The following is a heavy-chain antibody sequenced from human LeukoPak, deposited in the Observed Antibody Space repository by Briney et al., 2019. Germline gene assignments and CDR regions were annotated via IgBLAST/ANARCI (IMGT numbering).Heavy chain of an antibody. CDR3: ARDLSSGWYFDY. V-gene: IGHV1-46*01. Sequence: ASVKVSCKASGYTFTSYYMHWVRQAPGQGLEWMGIINPSGGSTSYAQKFQGRATMTRDTSTSTVYMELSSLRSEDTAVYYCARDLSSGWYFDYWGQGTLVTVSS. D-gene: IGHD6-19*01. CDR2: INPSGGST. CDR1: GYTFTSYY. J-gene: IGHJ4*02.